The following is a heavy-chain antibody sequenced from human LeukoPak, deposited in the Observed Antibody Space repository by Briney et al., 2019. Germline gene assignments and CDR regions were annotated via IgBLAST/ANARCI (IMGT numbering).Heavy chain of an antibody. CDR3: ARTYYYGSGSYSLGYYYYGMDV. CDR2: IYPGDSDT. D-gene: IGHD3-10*01. V-gene: IGHV5-51*01. Sequence: EESLKISCKGSGYSFTSYWIGWVRQMPGKGLEWMGIIYPGDSDTRYSPSFQGHVTISADKSISTAYLQRSSLKASDTAMYYCARTYYYGSGSYSLGYYYYGMDVWGQGTTVTVSS. CDR1: GYSFTSYW. J-gene: IGHJ6*02.